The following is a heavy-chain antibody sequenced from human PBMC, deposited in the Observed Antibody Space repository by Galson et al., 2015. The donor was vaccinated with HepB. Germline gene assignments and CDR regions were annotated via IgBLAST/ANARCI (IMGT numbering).Heavy chain of an antibody. Sequence: SLRLSCAASGFTFSSYWMSWVRQAPGKGLEWVANIKQDGSEKYYVDSVKGRFTISRDNAKNSLYLQMNSLRAEDTAVYYCAREWGRNDFWSGYYTGYYFDYWGQGTLVTVSS. CDR3: AREWGRNDFWSGYYTGYYFDY. CDR1: GFTFSSYW. CDR2: IKQDGSEK. D-gene: IGHD3-3*01. J-gene: IGHJ4*02. V-gene: IGHV3-7*01.